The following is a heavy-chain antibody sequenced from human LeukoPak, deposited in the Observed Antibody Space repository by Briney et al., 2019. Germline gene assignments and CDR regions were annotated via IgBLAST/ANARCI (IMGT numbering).Heavy chain of an antibody. CDR2: IYYSGST. J-gene: IGHJ3*02. Sequence: SQTLSLTCTVSGGSISSGDYYWSWIRQPPGKGLEWIGYIYYSGSTNYNPSLKSRVTISVDTSKNQFSLKLSSVTAADTAVYCCARVTSIPRIVPAAPNAFDIWGQGTMVTVSS. D-gene: IGHD2-2*01. V-gene: IGHV4-61*08. CDR3: ARVTSIPRIVPAAPNAFDI. CDR1: GGSISSGDYY.